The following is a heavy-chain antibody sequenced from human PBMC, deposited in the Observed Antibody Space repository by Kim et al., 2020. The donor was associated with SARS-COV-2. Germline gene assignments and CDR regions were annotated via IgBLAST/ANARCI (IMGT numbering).Heavy chain of an antibody. CDR1: GFTFSSYG. J-gene: IGHJ6*02. D-gene: IGHD6-19*01. V-gene: IGHV3-30*18. Sequence: GGSLRLSCAASGFTFSSYGMHWVRKAPGKGLGWVAVISYDGSNKYYADSVKGRFTISRDNSKNTLYLQMNSLIAEDTAVYYCAKEEGSGYSSGWTYYYYGMDVWGQGTTVTVSS. CDR2: ISYDGSNK. CDR3: AKEEGSGYSSGWTYYYYGMDV.